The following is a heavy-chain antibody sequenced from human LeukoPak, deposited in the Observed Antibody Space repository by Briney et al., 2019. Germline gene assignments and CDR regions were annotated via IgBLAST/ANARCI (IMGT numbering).Heavy chain of an antibody. CDR2: ISYDGSDK. V-gene: IGHV3-30*03. CDR1: RFTFSNYV. J-gene: IGHJ4*02. CDR3: AINGGGDSGYGNFDY. D-gene: IGHD5-12*01. Sequence: GGSLRLSCAASRFTFSNYVMHWVRQAPGKGLEWVAVISYDGSDKYYADSVKGRFTISRDNSKNTLYLQMNSLRAEDTAFYYCAINGGGDSGYGNFDYWGQGTLVTVSS.